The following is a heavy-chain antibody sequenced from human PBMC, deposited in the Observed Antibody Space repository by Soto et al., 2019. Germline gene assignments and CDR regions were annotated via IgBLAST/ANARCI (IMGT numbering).Heavy chain of an antibody. J-gene: IGHJ6*04. CDR2: IQSGGPR. CDR3: ARDDVLCDGGRCNGVPLDV. D-gene: IGHD2-15*01. Sequence: GGSLRLSCAASGFTVSSRYMSWVRQAPGKGLEWVSLIQSGGPRYYADSVKGRFTISRDTSENTLHLQMDSLRAEDTAVYYCARDDVLCDGGRCNGVPLDVWGKGTMVTVSS. CDR1: GFTVSSRY. V-gene: IGHV3-66*01.